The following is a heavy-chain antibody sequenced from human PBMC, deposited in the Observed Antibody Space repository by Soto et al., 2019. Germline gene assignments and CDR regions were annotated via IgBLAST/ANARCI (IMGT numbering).Heavy chain of an antibody. J-gene: IGHJ4*02. Sequence: GGSPRLSCAASGFTFSSYAMSWVRQAPGKGLEWVSAISGSGGSTYYADSVKGRFTISRDNSKHTLYLQMNSLRAENTAVYYCARLPGYSTGWTPYDFWGRGTQVTVSS. CDR3: ARLPGYSTGWTPYDF. CDR2: ISGSGGST. V-gene: IGHV3-23*01. D-gene: IGHD6-19*01. CDR1: GFTFSSYA.